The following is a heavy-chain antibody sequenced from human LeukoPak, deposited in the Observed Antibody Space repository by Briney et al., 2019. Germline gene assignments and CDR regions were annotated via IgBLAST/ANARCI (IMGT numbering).Heavy chain of an antibody. CDR3: ARGFCGGDCYSPAFDI. V-gene: IGHV4-34*01. CDR2: INHSGST. D-gene: IGHD2-21*02. J-gene: IGHJ3*02. CDR1: GGSFSGYY. Sequence: SETLSLTCAVYGGSFSGYYWGWIRQPPGKGLEWIGEINHSGSTNYNPSLKSRVTISVDTSKNQFSLKLSSVTAADTAVYYCARGFCGGDCYSPAFDIWGQGTMVTVSS.